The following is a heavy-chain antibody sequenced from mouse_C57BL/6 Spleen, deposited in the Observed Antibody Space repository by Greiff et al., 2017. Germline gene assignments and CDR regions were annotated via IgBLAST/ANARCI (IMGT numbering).Heavy chain of an antibody. V-gene: IGHV1-54*01. CDR3: ARAPLAYYFDY. CDR1: GYAFTNYL. J-gene: IGHJ2*01. CDR2: INPGSGGT. Sequence: VQLQQSGAELVRPGTSVKVSCKASGYAFTNYLIEWVKQRPGQGLEWIGVINPGSGGTNYNEKFKGKATLTADKAPSTAYMQLSSLTSEDSAVYCCARAPLAYYFDYWGQGTTLTVSS.